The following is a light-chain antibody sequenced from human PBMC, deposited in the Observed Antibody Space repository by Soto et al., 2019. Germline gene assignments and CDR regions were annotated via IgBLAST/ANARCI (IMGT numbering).Light chain of an antibody. CDR1: PGISSF. CDR3: QQLNSYPYT. V-gene: IGKV1-9*01. Sequence: DIQLTQSPSILSASVGDRVTITCRASPGISSFLAWYRQKPGKAPELLLFSASTLVTGVPPRFSSSGSETDFTLTISSLQPEDSATYYCQQLNSYPYTFGPGTKV. J-gene: IGKJ3*01. CDR2: SAS.